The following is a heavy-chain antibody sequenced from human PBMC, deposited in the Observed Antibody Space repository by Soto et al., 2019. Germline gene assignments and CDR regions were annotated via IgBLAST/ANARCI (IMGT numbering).Heavy chain of an antibody. Sequence: PGGALRLSCAASGFTFSSYSMNWVRQAPGKGLEWVSYISSTSSTINYADSVKGRFTISRDNAKNSLYLQLNSLRAEGTAVYYCARSTYYYDSSGYYQYDYWGQGTLVTVS. D-gene: IGHD3-22*01. CDR2: ISSTSSTI. J-gene: IGHJ4*02. CDR1: GFTFSSYS. CDR3: ARSTYYYDSSGYYQYDY. V-gene: IGHV3-48*01.